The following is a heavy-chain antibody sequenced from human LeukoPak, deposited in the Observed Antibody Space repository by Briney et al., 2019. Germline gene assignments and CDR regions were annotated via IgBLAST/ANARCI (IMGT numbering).Heavy chain of an antibody. Sequence: GGSLRLSCAASGFTFSSDSMNWVRQAPGKGLEWVSSISSSSSYIYYADSVKGRFTISRDNAKNSLYLQMNSLRAEDTAVYYCARARRAGYMDVWGKGTTVTVSS. CDR1: GFTFSSDS. CDR3: ARARRAGYMDV. CDR2: ISSSSSYI. J-gene: IGHJ6*03. V-gene: IGHV3-21*01.